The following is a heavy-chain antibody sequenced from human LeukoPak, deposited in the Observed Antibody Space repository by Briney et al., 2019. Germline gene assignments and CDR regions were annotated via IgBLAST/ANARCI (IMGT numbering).Heavy chain of an antibody. V-gene: IGHV1-46*01. D-gene: IGHD1-26*01. CDR3: ARGRTSHSSGSYRIGKFDC. Sequence: ASVKVSCKASGYTFTSYYMHCGRQAPGRGLEWMGIINPSGGSTSYAQKFQGRVTMTRDMSTSTGYMEMSSLRSADTAVYYSARGRTSHSSGSYRIGKFDCWGQGTLVTVSS. CDR2: INPSGGST. CDR1: GYTFTSYY. J-gene: IGHJ4*02.